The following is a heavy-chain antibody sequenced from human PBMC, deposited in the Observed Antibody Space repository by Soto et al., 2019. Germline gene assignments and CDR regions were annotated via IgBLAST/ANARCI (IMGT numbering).Heavy chain of an antibody. CDR1: GFTFSSYW. CDR3: ARGLYYDFWSGPNWFDP. D-gene: IGHD3-3*01. V-gene: IGHV3-7*01. Sequence: GGSLRLSCAASGFTFSSYWMSWVRQAPGKGLERVANIKQDGSEKYYVDSVKGRFTISRDNAKNSLYLQMNSLRAEDTAVYYCARGLYYDFWSGPNWFDPWGQGTLVTVSS. CDR2: IKQDGSEK. J-gene: IGHJ5*02.